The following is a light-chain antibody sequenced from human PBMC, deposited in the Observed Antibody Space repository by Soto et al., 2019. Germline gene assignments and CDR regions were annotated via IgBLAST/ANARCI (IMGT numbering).Light chain of an antibody. Sequence: DIQMTQSPSTLSASVGDRVTITCRASQSISSWLAWYQQKPGKAPKLLIYKASSLESGVPSRFSGSGSGTEFTITISSLQPDDFATYYCQQRRTFGQGTKVEIK. CDR3: QQRRT. CDR2: KAS. J-gene: IGKJ1*01. CDR1: QSISSW. V-gene: IGKV1-5*03.